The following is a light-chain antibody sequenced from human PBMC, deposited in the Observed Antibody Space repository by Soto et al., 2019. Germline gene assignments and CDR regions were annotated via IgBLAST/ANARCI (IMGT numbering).Light chain of an antibody. Sequence: QSALTRPASVSGSPGQSITISCTGTSSDVGGYNYVSWYQQHPGKAPKLMIYDVSNRPSGVSNRFSGSKSGNTASLTISGLQAEDEADYYRSSYTSSSTLVVFGTGTKVTVL. CDR3: SSYTSSSTLVV. V-gene: IGLV2-14*01. J-gene: IGLJ1*01. CDR1: SSDVGGYNY. CDR2: DVS.